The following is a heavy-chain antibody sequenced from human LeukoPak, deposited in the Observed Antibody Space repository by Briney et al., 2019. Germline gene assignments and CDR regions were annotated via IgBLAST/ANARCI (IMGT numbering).Heavy chain of an antibody. CDR3: AFVPGIAAAGPREKDAFDI. D-gene: IGHD6-13*01. V-gene: IGHV1-24*01. CDR2: FDPEDGET. CDR1: GYTLTELS. Sequence: ASVKVSCKVSGYTLTELSMHRVRQAPGKGLEWMGGFDPEDGETIYAQKFQGRVTMTEDTSTDTAYMELSSLRSEDTAVYYCAFVPGIAAAGPREKDAFDIWGQRTMVTVSS. J-gene: IGHJ3*02.